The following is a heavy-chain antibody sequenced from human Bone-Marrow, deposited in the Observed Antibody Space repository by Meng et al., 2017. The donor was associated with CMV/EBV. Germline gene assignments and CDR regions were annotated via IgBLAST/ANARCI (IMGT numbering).Heavy chain of an antibody. CDR3: ASNICDSTTCPLDN. D-gene: IGHD2/OR15-2a*01. J-gene: IGHJ4*02. Sequence: GGSLRLSCAASGFTFSSYYMNWVRQAPGKGLEWVSSISSSSSYIYYADSVKGRFTISRDNARNSLYLQMNSLRAEDTAVYYCASNICDSTTCPLDNWGQGTLVTVSS. CDR2: ISSSSSYI. CDR1: GFTFSSYY. V-gene: IGHV3-21*01.